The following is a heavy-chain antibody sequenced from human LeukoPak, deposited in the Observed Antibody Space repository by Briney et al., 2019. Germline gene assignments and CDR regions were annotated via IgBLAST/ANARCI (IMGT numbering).Heavy chain of an antibody. CDR2: IYYSGSA. CDR3: ARVYGDYVIGFDY. J-gene: IGHJ4*02. Sequence: SQTLSLTCTVSGGSISSGDYYWSWIRQPPGKGLEWIGYIYYSGSAYYNPSLKSRVTISVDTSKNQFSLKLSSVTAADTAVYYCARVYGDYVIGFDYWGQGTLVTVSS. V-gene: IGHV4-30-4*01. CDR1: GGSISSGDYY. D-gene: IGHD4-17*01.